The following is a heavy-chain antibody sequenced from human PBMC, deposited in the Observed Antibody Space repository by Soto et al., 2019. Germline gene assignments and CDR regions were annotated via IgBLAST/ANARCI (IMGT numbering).Heavy chain of an antibody. CDR2: INAGNGNT. CDR3: ARDRGSYALGY. J-gene: IGHJ4*02. CDR1: GCTFTSYA. V-gene: IGHV1-3*01. Sequence: ASVKVSCKTSGCTFTSYAMYWVLQAPGQRLEWMGWINAGNGNTKYSQKFQGRVTMTTDTSTSTAYMELRSLRSDDTAVYYCARDRGSYALGYWGQGTLVTVSS. D-gene: IGHD1-26*01.